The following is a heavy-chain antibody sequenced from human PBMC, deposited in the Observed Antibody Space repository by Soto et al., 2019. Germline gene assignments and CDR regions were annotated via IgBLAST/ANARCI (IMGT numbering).Heavy chain of an antibody. D-gene: IGHD3-16*01. V-gene: IGHV4-59*01. CDR3: ARVVTEYYYYYYGMDV. J-gene: IGHJ6*02. CDR1: GGSISHYY. CDR2: IYYSGST. Sequence: SETLSLTCTVSGGSISHYYWSWIRQPPGKGLEWIGYIYYSGSTNYNPSLKSRVTISLDTSKNQFSLIVSSVTAADTAVYYCARVVTEYYYYYYGMDVWSQGTTVTVSS.